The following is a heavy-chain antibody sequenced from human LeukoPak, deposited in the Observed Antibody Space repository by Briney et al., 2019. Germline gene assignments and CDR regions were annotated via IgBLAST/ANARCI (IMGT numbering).Heavy chain of an antibody. V-gene: IGHV3-30*18. D-gene: IGHD6-13*01. J-gene: IGHJ4*02. CDR1: GFTFSSDG. CDR2: ISYDGSNK. Sequence: QTGGSLRLSCAASGFTFSSDGMHWVCQAPGKGLEWVAVISYDGSNKYYADSVKGRFTISRDNSKNTLYLQMNSLRAEDTAVYYCAKSTLGSSWFDYWGQGTLVTVSS. CDR3: AKSTLGSSWFDY.